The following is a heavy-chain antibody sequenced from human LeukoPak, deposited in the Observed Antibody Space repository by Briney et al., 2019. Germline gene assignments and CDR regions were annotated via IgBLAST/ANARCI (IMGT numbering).Heavy chain of an antibody. CDR2: IRYDGSNK. Sequence: GGSLRLSCAASGFTFSSYGMHWVRQAPGKGLEWVAFIRYDGSNKYYADSVKGRFTISRDNSKNTLYLQMNSLRAEDTAVYYCARGKTSQNIVTRKTYNWFDPWGQGTLVTVSS. D-gene: IGHD2/OR15-2a*01. CDR1: GFTFSSYG. V-gene: IGHV3-30*02. J-gene: IGHJ5*02. CDR3: ARGKTSQNIVTRKTYNWFDP.